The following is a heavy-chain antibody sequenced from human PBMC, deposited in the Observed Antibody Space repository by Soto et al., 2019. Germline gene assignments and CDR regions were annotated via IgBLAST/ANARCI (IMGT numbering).Heavy chain of an antibody. CDR2: ISAYNGNT. V-gene: IGHV1-18*04. Sequence: ASVKVSCKASGYTFTSYGISWVRQAPGQGLEWMGWISAYNGNTNYAQKLQGRVTMTTDTSTSTAYMELRSLRSDDTAVYYCARGYGYDSSGYYLFDYWAQGTLVTVSS. CDR3: ARGYGYDSSGYYLFDY. D-gene: IGHD3-22*01. CDR1: GYTFTSYG. J-gene: IGHJ4*02.